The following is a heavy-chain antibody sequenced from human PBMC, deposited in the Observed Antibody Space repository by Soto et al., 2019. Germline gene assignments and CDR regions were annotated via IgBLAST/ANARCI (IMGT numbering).Heavy chain of an antibody. V-gene: IGHV4-34*01. CDR1: GRSWPDYY. D-gene: IGHD3-22*01. CDR3: ARGEYDSSGLYSWAPLGFDV. Sequence: SETLSLTCAVSGRSWPDYYWGWVRQSQGKGLEWIGEINHSARSTYNPSLASRVTILVDTSKKQFSLRLTSVTAADTAMYYCARGEYDSSGLYSWAPLGFDVWGQGTTVTVSS. CDR2: INHSARS. J-gene: IGHJ6*02.